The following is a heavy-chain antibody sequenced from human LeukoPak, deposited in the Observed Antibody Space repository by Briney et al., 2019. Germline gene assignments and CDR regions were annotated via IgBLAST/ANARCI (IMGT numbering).Heavy chain of an antibody. CDR2: IYYSGST. Sequence: PSETLSLTGTVSGVSISSYYWSWIRQPPGKGLEWIGYIYYSGSTNYNPSLKSRVTISVDTSKNQFSLKLSSVTAEDTAVYYCAKRMGPSIAATDLDYWGQGTLVTVSS. CDR1: GVSISSYY. J-gene: IGHJ4*02. CDR3: AKRMGPSIAATDLDY. V-gene: IGHV4-59*01. D-gene: IGHD6-13*01.